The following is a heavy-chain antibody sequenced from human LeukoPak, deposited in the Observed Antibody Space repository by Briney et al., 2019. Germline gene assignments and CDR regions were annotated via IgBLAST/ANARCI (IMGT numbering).Heavy chain of an antibody. D-gene: IGHD1-14*01. CDR1: GGSISNGGYY. J-gene: IGHJ4*02. V-gene: IGHV4-31*03. CDR2: IYDSGTT. CDR3: ARGGDRRGFDY. Sequence: PSETLSLTCTVSGGSISNGGYYWSWIRQHPGKDLEWIGYIYDSGTTYYSPALQSRVTISVGTSDNQFSLKLRSLTAADTAVYYCARGGDRRGFDYWGQGTLVTVSS.